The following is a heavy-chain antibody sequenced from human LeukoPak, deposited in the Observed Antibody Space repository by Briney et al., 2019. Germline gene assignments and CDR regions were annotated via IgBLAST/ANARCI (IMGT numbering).Heavy chain of an antibody. V-gene: IGHV4-39*01. D-gene: IGHD1-26*01. J-gene: IGHJ4*02. CDR2: SYYSGST. CDR3: ARHGSIHPY. Sequence: SETLSLTCTVSGGSISSSRYSWGWIRQPPGKGLEWLGSSYYSGSTYCNPSLKSRVTISIDTSKYQFSLKLSSVTAADTAVYYCARHGSIHPYWGQGTLVTVSS. CDR1: GGSISSSRYS.